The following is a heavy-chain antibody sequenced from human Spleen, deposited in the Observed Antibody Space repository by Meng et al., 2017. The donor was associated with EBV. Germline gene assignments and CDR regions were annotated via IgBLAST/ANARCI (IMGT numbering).Heavy chain of an antibody. Sequence: QVQLVQSGSELKKPGASVKVSCKASGYPFSTYAINWVRQAPGQGLEWMGGIIPIFGTANYAQKFQGRVTITADESTSTAYMELSSLRSEDTAVYYCARGGSSWYRWFDPWGQGTLVTVAS. D-gene: IGHD6-13*01. V-gene: IGHV1-69*01. J-gene: IGHJ5*02. CDR3: ARGGSSWYRWFDP. CDR1: GYPFSTYA. CDR2: IIPIFGTA.